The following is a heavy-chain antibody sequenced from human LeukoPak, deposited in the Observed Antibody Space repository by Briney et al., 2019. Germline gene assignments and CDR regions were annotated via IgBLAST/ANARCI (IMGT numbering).Heavy chain of an antibody. D-gene: IGHD2/OR15-2a*01. J-gene: IGHJ4*02. CDR2: IYYSGST. V-gene: IGHV4-31*03. CDR1: GGSISSGGYY. Sequence: SQTLSLTCTVSGGSISSGGYYWSWIRQHPGKGLEWIGYIYYSGSTYYNPSLKSRVTISVDTSKNQFSLKLSSVTAADTAVYYCAKARSGYYSSCDYWGQGTLVTVSS. CDR3: AKARSGYYSSCDY.